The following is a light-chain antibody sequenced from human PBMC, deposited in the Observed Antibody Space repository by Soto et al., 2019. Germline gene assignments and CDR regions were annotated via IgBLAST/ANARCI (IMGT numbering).Light chain of an antibody. J-gene: IGKJ2*01. Sequence: EIVLTQSPATLSLSPGERATLSGRASQSVSSYLAWYQQKPGQAPRLLIYDASNRASGIPARFSGSGSGTDFTLTISSLEPEDFAVYYCQQRSNWLMYTFGQGTKLEIK. V-gene: IGKV3-11*01. CDR1: QSVSSY. CDR2: DAS. CDR3: QQRSNWLMYT.